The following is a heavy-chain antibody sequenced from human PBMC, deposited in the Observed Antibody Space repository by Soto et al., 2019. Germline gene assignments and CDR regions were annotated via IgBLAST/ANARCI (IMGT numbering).Heavy chain of an antibody. V-gene: IGHV3-30-3*01. CDR3: ASHQADDYGGNHPSFDY. J-gene: IGHJ4*02. D-gene: IGHD4-17*01. CDR1: GFTFSSYA. CDR2: ISYDGSKK. Sequence: QVQLVESGGGVVQPGRSLRLSCAASGFTFSSYAMHWVRQAPGKGLEWVAVISYDGSKKYYADSVKGRFTISRDNSKNTLYLQMNSLRAEDTAVYYCASHQADDYGGNHPSFDYWGQGTLVTVSS.